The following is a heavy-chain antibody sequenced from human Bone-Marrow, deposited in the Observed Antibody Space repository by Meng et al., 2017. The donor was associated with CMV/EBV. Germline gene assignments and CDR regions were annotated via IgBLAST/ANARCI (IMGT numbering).Heavy chain of an antibody. V-gene: IGHV3-74*01. CDR1: GVTFGSSW. D-gene: IGHD1-26*01. Sequence: LSCAASGVTFGSSWMHWVRQAPGKGLVWVSRINIDGRTINYADSVRGRFTISRDNAKNTLYLQMNTLRAEDTAVYYCARGASGPFDYWGQGSLVTVSS. CDR3: ARGASGPFDY. J-gene: IGHJ4*02. CDR2: INIDGRTI.